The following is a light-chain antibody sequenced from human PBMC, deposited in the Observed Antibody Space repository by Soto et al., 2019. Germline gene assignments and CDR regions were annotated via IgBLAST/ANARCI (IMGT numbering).Light chain of an antibody. J-gene: IGLJ1*01. Sequence: QSSLTQPASVSGSPGHSITISCTGTSSDVGGYNYVSWYQQHPGKAPKLMIYEVSNRPSRVSNRFSGSKSGNKASLTISGLQAEDEADYSCSSYTRSSTSYVFGTGTKVTVL. CDR1: SSDVGGYNY. CDR2: EVS. V-gene: IGLV2-14*01. CDR3: SSYTRSSTSYV.